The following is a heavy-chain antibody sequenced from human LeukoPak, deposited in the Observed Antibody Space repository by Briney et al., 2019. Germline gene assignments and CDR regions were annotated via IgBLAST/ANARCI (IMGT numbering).Heavy chain of an antibody. Sequence: SETLSLTCTVSGGSISSYYWAWIRQPPGKGLEWIGNLYYTGGTYYNPSLKSRVTISVDTSKNQFSLKVTSVTAADTAVYYCARVVGGMDVWGQGTTVTVSS. CDR3: ARVVGGMDV. CDR2: LYYTGGT. J-gene: IGHJ6*02. V-gene: IGHV4-39*07. D-gene: IGHD3-10*01. CDR1: GGSISSYY.